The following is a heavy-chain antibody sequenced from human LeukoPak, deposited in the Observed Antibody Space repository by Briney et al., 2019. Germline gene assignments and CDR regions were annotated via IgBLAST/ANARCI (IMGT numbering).Heavy chain of an antibody. CDR3: ARHYGP. D-gene: IGHD3-16*01. Sequence: SETLSLTRTVSGGSISRGGYYRSWIRHHSGKGLEWIGYIYYSGSTYYNPSLKSRDTISVDTSKNQFSLKLNSVTAGDTAVYYCARHYGPWGEGTLVTVSS. CDR1: GGSISRGGYY. J-gene: IGHJ5*02. CDR2: IYYSGST. V-gene: IGHV4-31*03.